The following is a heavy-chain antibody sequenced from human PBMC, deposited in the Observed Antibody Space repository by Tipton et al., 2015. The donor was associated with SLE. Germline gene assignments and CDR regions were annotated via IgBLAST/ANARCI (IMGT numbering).Heavy chain of an antibody. V-gene: IGHV3-53*01. CDR2: IYSGGST. Sequence: GSLRLSCAASGFTVSSNYMSWVRQAPGKGLEWVSVIYSGGSTYYADSVKGRFTISRDNSKNTLYLQMNSLRAEDTAVYYCARGPYSSGWYGVYYYYYYGMDVWGQGTTVTVSS. D-gene: IGHD6-19*01. J-gene: IGHJ6*02. CDR1: GFTVSSNY. CDR3: ARGPYSSGWYGVYYYYYYGMDV.